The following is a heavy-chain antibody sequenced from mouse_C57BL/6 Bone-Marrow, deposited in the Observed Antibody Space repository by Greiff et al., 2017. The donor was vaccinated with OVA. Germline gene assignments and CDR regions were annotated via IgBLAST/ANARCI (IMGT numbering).Heavy chain of an antibody. D-gene: IGHD1-1*01. J-gene: IGHJ2*01. V-gene: IGHV1-39*01. Sequence: EVKLVESGPELVKPGASVKISCKASGYSFTDYNMNWVKQSNGKSLEWIGVINPNYGTTSYNQKFKGKATLTVDQSSSTAYMQLNSLTSEDSAVYYCAISITTVVASDYWGQGTTLTVSS. CDR3: AISITTVVASDY. CDR1: GYSFTDYN. CDR2: INPNYGTT.